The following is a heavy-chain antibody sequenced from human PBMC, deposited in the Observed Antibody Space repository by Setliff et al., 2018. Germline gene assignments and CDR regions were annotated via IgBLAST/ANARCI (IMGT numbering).Heavy chain of an antibody. Sequence: SVKVSCKASGGSFSSYAVNWVRQAPGQGLEWMGGIIPMFGTTYYAQRFQGRVTLTADESTSTAYMDLSSLRSEDTAVYFCARAHGATTTFYYYMDVWGKGTTVTVSS. CDR2: IIPMFGTT. J-gene: IGHJ6*03. V-gene: IGHV1-69*13. CDR1: GGSFSSYA. D-gene: IGHD1-1*01. CDR3: ARAHGATTTFYYYMDV.